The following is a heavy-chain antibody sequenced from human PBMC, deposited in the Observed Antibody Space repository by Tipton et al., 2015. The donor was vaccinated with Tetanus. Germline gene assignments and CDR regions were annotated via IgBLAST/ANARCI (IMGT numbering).Heavy chain of an antibody. J-gene: IGHJ5*02. V-gene: IGHV4-61*08. D-gene: IGHD5-24*01. CDR2: IYYSGGT. CDR1: GGSVSSGGYF. CDR3: ARDRGGYSYGFNWFDP. Sequence: LSLTCTVSGGSVSSGGYFWSWIRQPPGKGLEWIGYIYYSGGTNYSPSLKSRVTISVDTSENQFSLRLNSVTAADTAVYYCARDRGGYSYGFNWFDPWGQGTLVTVSS.